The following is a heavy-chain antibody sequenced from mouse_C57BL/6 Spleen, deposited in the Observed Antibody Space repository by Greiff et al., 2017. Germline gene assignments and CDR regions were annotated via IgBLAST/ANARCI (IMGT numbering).Heavy chain of an antibody. Sequence: VKVVESGAELVRPGASVKLSCKASGYTFTDYYINWVKQRPGQGLEWIARIYPGSGNTYYNEKFKGKATLTAEKSSSTAYMQLSSLTSEDSAVYFCARSDYGFDYWGQGTTLTVSS. CDR2: IYPGSGNT. CDR1: GYTFTDYY. J-gene: IGHJ2*01. CDR3: ARSDYGFDY. D-gene: IGHD1-1*01. V-gene: IGHV1-76*01.